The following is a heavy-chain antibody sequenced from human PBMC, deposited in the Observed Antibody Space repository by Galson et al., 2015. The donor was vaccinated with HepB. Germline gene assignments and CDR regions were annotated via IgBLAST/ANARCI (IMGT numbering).Heavy chain of an antibody. J-gene: IGHJ4*02. D-gene: IGHD4-17*01. Sequence: SLRLSCAASGFTFSSYWMSWVRQAPGKGLEWVANIKQDGSEKYYVDSVKGRFTISRDSAKNSLYLQMNSLRAEDTAVYYCARDPEMTTVTFDYWGQGTLVTVSS. CDR3: ARDPEMTTVTFDY. V-gene: IGHV3-7*01. CDR2: IKQDGSEK. CDR1: GFTFSSYW.